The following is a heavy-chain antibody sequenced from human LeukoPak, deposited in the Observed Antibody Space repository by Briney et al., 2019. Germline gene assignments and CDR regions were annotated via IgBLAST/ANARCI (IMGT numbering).Heavy chain of an antibody. D-gene: IGHD3-16*01. Sequence: GGSLRLSCAASGFTFSSYWMHWVRQAPGKGLVWVSRIDSDGTTATYADSVKGRFTISRDNAKDTLYLQMNSLRAEDTAVYYCARVYYYISCGLDYWGQETLVTDSS. CDR2: IDSDGTTA. V-gene: IGHV3-74*01. CDR1: GFTFSSYW. J-gene: IGHJ4*02. CDR3: ARVYYYISCGLDY.